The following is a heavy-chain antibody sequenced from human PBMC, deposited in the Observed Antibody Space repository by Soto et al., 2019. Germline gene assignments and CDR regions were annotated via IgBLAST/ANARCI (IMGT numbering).Heavy chain of an antibody. D-gene: IGHD3-3*01. CDR3: ARGGGVGVAGSAAFDM. Sequence: QLHLVQSGAVVKKPGASVTVSCSASGYPVTAYYMHWVRQAPGRGLEWMGGINPATGAAKYTQTFPGRVTMARDTATSTVFMGLGGPTSEAADVFYWARGGGVGVAGSAAFDMWGQGTLVTVSS. CDR1: GYPVTAYY. V-gene: IGHV1-2*02. CDR2: INPATGAA. J-gene: IGHJ3*02.